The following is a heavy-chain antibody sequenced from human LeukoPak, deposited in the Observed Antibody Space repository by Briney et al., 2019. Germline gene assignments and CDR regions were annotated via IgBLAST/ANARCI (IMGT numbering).Heavy chain of an antibody. CDR3: ARVGQPYAYFHYYTDV. V-gene: IGHV4-4*07. CDR2: IYVTGST. D-gene: IGHD2-2*01. Sequence: PSETLSLTCTVSGASISSYYWSWIRQPAGKALEWIGRIYVTGSTTYNPSLESRVTMSLDTSKNQFSLKLTSVTAADSAVYYCARVGQPYAYFHYYTDVWGKGTTVTVSS. CDR1: GASISSYY. J-gene: IGHJ6*03.